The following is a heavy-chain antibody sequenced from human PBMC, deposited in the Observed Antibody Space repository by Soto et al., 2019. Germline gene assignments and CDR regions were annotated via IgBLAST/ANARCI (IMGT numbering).Heavy chain of an antibody. V-gene: IGHV3-53*04. CDR2: IYSGGST. CDR3: ARSLGGYSGYGIFDY. D-gene: IGHD5-12*01. CDR1: GFTVSSNY. Sequence: GGPLRLSCAASGFTVSSNYMSWVRQAPGKGLERVSVIYSGGSTYYADSVKGRFTISRHNSKNTLYLQMNSLRAEDTAVYYCARSLGGYSGYGIFDYWGQGTLVTVSS. J-gene: IGHJ4*02.